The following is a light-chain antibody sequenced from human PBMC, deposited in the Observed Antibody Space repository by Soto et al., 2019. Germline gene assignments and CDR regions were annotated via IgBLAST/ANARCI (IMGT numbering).Light chain of an antibody. CDR1: SSDVGAYNF. V-gene: IGLV2-14*01. J-gene: IGLJ1*01. CDR2: EVN. CDR3: SSFTRSSTYV. Sequence: SVLTQPAPVSGSPGQSITISCTGTSSDVGAYNFVSWYQQYPGKAPKVMIYEVNNRPSGVSNRFSGSKSGNTASLTISGLQAEDEADYYCSSFTRSSTYVFGSGTKVTVL.